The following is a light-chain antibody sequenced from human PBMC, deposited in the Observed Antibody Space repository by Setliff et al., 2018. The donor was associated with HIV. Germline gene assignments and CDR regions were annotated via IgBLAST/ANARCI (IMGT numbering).Light chain of an antibody. CDR3: CSNTGSNTYV. Sequence: QSALTQPASVSGSPGQSITLSCSGTRNDVGRYDLVSWYQQHPGKAPKLTIYQASRRPSGVSNRFSASKSGNTASLTISGLQAEDEADYYCCSNTGSNTYVFGTGTKV. CDR2: QAS. J-gene: IGLJ1*01. V-gene: IGLV2-23*01. CDR1: RNDVGRYDL.